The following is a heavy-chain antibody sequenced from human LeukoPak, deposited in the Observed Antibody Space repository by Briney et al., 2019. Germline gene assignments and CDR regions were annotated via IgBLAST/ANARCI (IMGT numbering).Heavy chain of an antibody. D-gene: IGHD5-24*01. CDR1: GGSFSGYF. J-gene: IGHJ4*02. V-gene: IGHV4-34*01. CDR3: ARGRWLQAKVLADY. CDR2: INHSGST. Sequence: SETLSLTCAVYGGSFSGYFWSWIRQPPGKGLEWIGEINHSGSTNYDPSLKSRVTISVDTSKNQFSLKLSSVTAAATAVYYCARGRWLQAKVLADYWGQGTLVTVSS.